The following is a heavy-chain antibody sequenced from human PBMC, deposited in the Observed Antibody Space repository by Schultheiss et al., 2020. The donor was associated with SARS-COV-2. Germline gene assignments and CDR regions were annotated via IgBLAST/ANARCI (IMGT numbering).Heavy chain of an antibody. V-gene: IGHV3-23*01. Sequence: GESLKISCAASGFTFSSYAMHWVRQAPGKGLEWVSSISGSGGSTYYPGSVKGRFTISRDNAKNTLYLQMNSLRAEDTAVYYCARDSGYSYGSSYYYYGMDVWGQGTTVTVSS. CDR3: ARDSGYSYGSSYYYYGMDV. CDR1: GFTFSSYA. D-gene: IGHD5-18*01. CDR2: ISGSGGST. J-gene: IGHJ6*02.